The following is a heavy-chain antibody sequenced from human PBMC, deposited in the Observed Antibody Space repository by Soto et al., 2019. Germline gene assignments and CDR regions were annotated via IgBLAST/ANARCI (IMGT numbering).Heavy chain of an antibody. Sequence: QVQLVESGGGVVQPGRSLRLSCAASGFTFSSYGMHWVRQAPGKGLEWVAGIWYDGSNKYYADSVKGRFTISRDNSKNTLYLQMNSLRAEDTAVYYCAIYRELRGFDYWGQGTRVTVSS. CDR1: GFTFSSYG. CDR2: IWYDGSNK. J-gene: IGHJ4*02. D-gene: IGHD1-26*01. CDR3: AIYRELRGFDY. V-gene: IGHV3-33*01.